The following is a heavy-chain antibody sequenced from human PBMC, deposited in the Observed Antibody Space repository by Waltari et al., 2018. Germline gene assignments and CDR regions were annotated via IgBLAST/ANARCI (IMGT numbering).Heavy chain of an antibody. J-gene: IGHJ4*02. CDR2: IYPGDSDT. CDR1: AYKFISYW. D-gene: IGHD6-25*01. CDR3: ARSTGSGYPALDW. Sequence: EGQLVQSGAEVKKPGESRTISCTGSAYKFISYWIGWVRQMPGKGLEWMGIIYPGDSDTRYSPSFQGQVTISVDKSISTAYLQWSSLKTSDTAMYYCARSTGSGYPALDWWGQGTLVTVSS. V-gene: IGHV5-51*03.